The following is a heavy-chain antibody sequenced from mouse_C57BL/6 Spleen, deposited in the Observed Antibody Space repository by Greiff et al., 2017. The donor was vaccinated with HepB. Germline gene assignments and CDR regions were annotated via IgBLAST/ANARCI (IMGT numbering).Heavy chain of an antibody. CDR1: GYTFTSYW. CDR3: ASSFGYYAMDY. CDR2: IDPSDSYT. Sequence: QVQLQQSGAELVMPGASVKLSCKASGYTFTSYWMHWVKQRPGQGLEWIGEIDPSDSYTNYNQKFKGKSTLTVDKSSSTAYMQLSSLTSEDSAVYYCASSFGYYAMDYWGQGTSVTVSS. J-gene: IGHJ4*01. V-gene: IGHV1-69*01.